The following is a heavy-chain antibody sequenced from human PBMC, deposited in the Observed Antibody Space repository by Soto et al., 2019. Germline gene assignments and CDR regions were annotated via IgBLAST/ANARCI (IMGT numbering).Heavy chain of an antibody. CDR1: GGSVSSGSYY. CDR3: ARYLYSTSSYGMDV. CDR2: IYYSGST. D-gene: IGHD6-6*01. V-gene: IGHV4-61*01. J-gene: IGHJ6*02. Sequence: QVQLQESGPGLVKPSETLSLTCTVSGGSVSSGSYYWSWIRQPPGKGLEWIGYIYYSGSTNYNPSLKSRVTMSVVTSKNQFSLKLSSVTAADTAVYYCARYLYSTSSYGMDVWGQGTTVTVSS.